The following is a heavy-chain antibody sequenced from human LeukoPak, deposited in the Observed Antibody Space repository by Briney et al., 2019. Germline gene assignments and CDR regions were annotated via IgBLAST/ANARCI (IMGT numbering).Heavy chain of an antibody. Sequence: ASVTVSCTASGYTFTSYDINWVRQATGQGLEWMGWMNPNSGNTGYAQKFQGRVTMTRNTSISTAYMELSSLRSEDTAVYYCARGGEGLCYFDYWGQGTLVTVSS. CDR1: GYTFTSYD. CDR3: ARGGEGLCYFDY. CDR2: MNPNSGNT. J-gene: IGHJ4*02. V-gene: IGHV1-8*01. D-gene: IGHD3-16*01.